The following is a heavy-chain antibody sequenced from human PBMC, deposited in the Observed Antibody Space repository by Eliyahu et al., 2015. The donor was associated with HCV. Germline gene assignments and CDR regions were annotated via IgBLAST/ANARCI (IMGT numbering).Heavy chain of an antibody. Sequence: QLLESGGGLVQPGGSLRLSCAASGFXFNSYAMGWVRQAPGTGLGWVASISVAGATAYYADSVKARFTISRDDSQHTLYLQMNSLRAEDTALYYCAKHRYSSGALLDYWGQGTLVTVSS. D-gene: IGHD3-22*01. CDR1: GFXFNSYA. V-gene: IGHV3-23*01. J-gene: IGHJ4*02. CDR3: AKHRYSSGALLDY. CDR2: ISVAGATA.